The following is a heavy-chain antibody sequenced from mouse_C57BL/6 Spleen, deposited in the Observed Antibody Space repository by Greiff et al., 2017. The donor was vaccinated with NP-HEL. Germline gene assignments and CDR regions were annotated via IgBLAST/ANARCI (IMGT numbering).Heavy chain of an antibody. Sequence: QVQLQQPGAELVRPGTSVKLSCKASGYTFTSYWMHWVKQRPGQGLEWIGVIDPSDSYTNYNQKFKGKATLTVDTSSSTAYMRLSSLTSEDSAVYYCARSGGLGRYFDYRGQGTTLTVSS. CDR1: GYTFTSYW. CDR2: IDPSDSYT. V-gene: IGHV1-59*01. D-gene: IGHD4-1*01. J-gene: IGHJ2*01. CDR3: ARSGGLGRYFDY.